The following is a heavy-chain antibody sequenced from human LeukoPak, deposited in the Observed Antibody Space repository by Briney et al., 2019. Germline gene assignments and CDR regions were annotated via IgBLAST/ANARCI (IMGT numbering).Heavy chain of an antibody. D-gene: IGHD2-21*02. V-gene: IGHV3-30*02. J-gene: IGHJ4*02. CDR1: GFIFRTYG. CDR2: IGYDGTKK. CDR3: AKTNCGGDCYLPAN. Sequence: GGSLRLSCAASGFIFRTYGTHWVRQAPGKGLQWVAFIGYDGTKKSYADSVKGRFTISRDNSKNTLYLQMNSLRAEDTAVYYCAKTNCGGDCYLPANWGQGTLVTVSS.